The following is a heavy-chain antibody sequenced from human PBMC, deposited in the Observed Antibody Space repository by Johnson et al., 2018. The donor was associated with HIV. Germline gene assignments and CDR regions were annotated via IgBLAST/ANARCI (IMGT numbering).Heavy chain of an antibody. CDR3: AKGIMNWDDDAFDV. V-gene: IGHV3-23*04. D-gene: IGHD1-1*01. CDR1: GFTFSSYD. Sequence: VQLVESGGGLVQPGGSLRLSCAASGFTFSSYDMNWVRQATGKGLEWVAGIPGINDSGQYADSVKGRFTISRDNSKNTLYLQMNSLRAEDTAVYYCAKGIMNWDDDAFDVWGQGTMVTVSS. J-gene: IGHJ3*01. CDR2: IPGINDSG.